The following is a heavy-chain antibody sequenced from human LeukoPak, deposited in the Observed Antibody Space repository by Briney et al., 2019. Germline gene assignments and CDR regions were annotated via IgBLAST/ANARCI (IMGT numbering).Heavy chain of an antibody. V-gene: IGHV3-21*01. J-gene: IGHJ4*02. Sequence: GGSLRLSCAGSGFTLSTYTMNWFRQAPGKGLEWVSSISSSSVYIYYSDSVKGRFTISRDNAKNSLFLQMNSLRAEDTAVYYCASGYYDGSGSIDYWGQGTLVTVSS. CDR2: ISSSSVYI. CDR1: GFTLSTYT. CDR3: ASGYYDGSGSIDY. D-gene: IGHD3-22*01.